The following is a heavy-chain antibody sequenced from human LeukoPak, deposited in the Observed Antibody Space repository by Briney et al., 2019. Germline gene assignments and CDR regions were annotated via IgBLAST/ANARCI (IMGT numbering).Heavy chain of an antibody. CDR2: IKQDGSEK. CDR1: GFPFTNYW. J-gene: IGHJ4*02. Sequence: HPGGSLRLSCAASGFPFTNYWMTWVRQAPGKGLEGVANIKQDGSEKYYVDSVKGRFTVSRDNAKNSLYLQLNSLRAEDTAVYYCASSYYSSGLYYFDYWGQGTLVTVSS. CDR3: ASSYYSSGLYYFDY. D-gene: IGHD3-22*01. V-gene: IGHV3-7*01.